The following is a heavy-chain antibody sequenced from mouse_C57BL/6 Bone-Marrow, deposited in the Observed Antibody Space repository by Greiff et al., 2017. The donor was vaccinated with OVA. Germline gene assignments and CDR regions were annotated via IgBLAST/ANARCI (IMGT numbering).Heavy chain of an antibody. CDR3: AREGGY. CDR2: IYPGDGDT. V-gene: IGHV1-80*01. J-gene: IGHJ2*01. Sequence: LQQSGASVKISCKASGYAFSSYWMNLVKQRPGKGLEWIGQIYPGDGDTNYNGKFNFNATLTADKSSSTAYMQLSSLTAEDSAVYFCAREGGYWGQGTTLTVSS. CDR1: GYAFSSYW.